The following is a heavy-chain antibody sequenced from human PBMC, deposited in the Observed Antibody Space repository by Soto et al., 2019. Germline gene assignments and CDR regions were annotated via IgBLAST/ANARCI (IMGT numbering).Heavy chain of an antibody. J-gene: IGHJ6*02. D-gene: IGHD7-27*01. V-gene: IGHV3-30-3*01. Sequence: QVQLVESGGGVVQPGRSLRLSCAASGFTFSSYAMHWVRQAPGKGLEWVAVISYDGSNKYYADSVKGRFTISRDNSKNTLYLQMNSLRPEDTAVYYCARPNRHYYYYGMDVLGQGTTVTVSS. CDR2: ISYDGSNK. CDR1: GFTFSSYA. CDR3: ARPNRHYYYYGMDV.